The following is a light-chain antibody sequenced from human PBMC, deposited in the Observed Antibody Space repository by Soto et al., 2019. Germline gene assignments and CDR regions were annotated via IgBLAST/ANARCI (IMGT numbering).Light chain of an antibody. J-gene: IGKJ4*01. CDR3: QQFSSYQLT. CDR1: QTVRNNY. Sequence: ETVMTQSPGTLSVSLGERATLSCRASQTVRNNYLAWYQQKPGQAPRLLIYDASSRATGIPDRFSGGGSGTDFTLTISRLEPEDFAVYYCQQFSSYQLTLGGGTKG. V-gene: IGKV3-20*01. CDR2: DAS.